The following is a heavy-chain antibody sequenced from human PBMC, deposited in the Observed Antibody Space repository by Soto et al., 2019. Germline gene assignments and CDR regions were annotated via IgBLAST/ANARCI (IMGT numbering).Heavy chain of an antibody. V-gene: IGHV3-11*06. CDR1: GFTFSDYY. J-gene: IGHJ3*02. D-gene: IGHD3-22*01. CDR3: ARDPYYYDSSGYHMVAFDI. CDR2: ISSSSSYT. Sequence: PGGSLRLSCAASGFTFSDYYMSWIRQAPGKGLEWVAYISSSSSYTNYADSVKGRFTISRDNAKNSLYLQMNSLRAEDTAVYYCARDPYYYDSSGYHMVAFDIWGQGTMVTVSS.